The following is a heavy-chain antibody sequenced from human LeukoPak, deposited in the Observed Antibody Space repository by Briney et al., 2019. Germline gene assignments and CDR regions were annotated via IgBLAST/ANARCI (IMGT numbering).Heavy chain of an antibody. CDR1: GFTFSKYW. CDR2: INPEETTI. CDR3: GRGGAGLADY. Sequence: GGSLRLSCTVSGFTFSKYWMHWVRQAPGKGLVWVSRINPEETTINYADSVKGRLTISRDNAQSTLYLQMDSLRPEDSALYYCGRGGAGLADYWGPGTLVTVSS. D-gene: IGHD1-26*01. V-gene: IGHV3-74*01. J-gene: IGHJ4*02.